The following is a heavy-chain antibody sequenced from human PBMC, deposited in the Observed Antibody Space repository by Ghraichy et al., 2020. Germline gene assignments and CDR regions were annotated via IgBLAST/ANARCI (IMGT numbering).Heavy chain of an antibody. CDR3: ARDHYDFWSGYSRSPIWFDP. CDR2: ISSSGSPL. Sequence: GGSLRLSCAASGFTFSDYYMSWIRQAPGKGLEWVSYISSSGSPLYYADSVKGRFTISRDNAKNSLYLQMNSLRAEDTAGYYCARDHYDFWSGYSRSPIWFDPWGQGTLVTVSS. V-gene: IGHV3-11*01. J-gene: IGHJ5*02. D-gene: IGHD3-3*01. CDR1: GFTFSDYY.